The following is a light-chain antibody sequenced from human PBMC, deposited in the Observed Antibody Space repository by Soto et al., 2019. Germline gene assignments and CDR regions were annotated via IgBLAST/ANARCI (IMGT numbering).Light chain of an antibody. Sequence: QTVVTQPASVSGSPGQSITISCTGTSSDVGGYNYVSWYQQHPGKAPKLMIYEVSNRPSGVSNRFSGSKSGNTASLTISGLQAEDEADYYCSSYTSSSTLEFGGGTKLTVL. CDR2: EVS. V-gene: IGLV2-14*01. J-gene: IGLJ3*02. CDR3: SSYTSSSTLE. CDR1: SSDVGGYNY.